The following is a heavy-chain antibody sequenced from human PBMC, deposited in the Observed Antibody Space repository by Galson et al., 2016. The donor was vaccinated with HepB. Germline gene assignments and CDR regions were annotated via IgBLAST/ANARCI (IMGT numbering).Heavy chain of an antibody. CDR2: IIPAFGTT. CDR1: GGTFSTFNSYA. J-gene: IGHJ6*02. CDR3: ARDNGFGFGESDYYYYGMDV. V-gene: IGHV1-69*13. D-gene: IGHD3-10*01. Sequence: SVKVSCKASGGTFSTFNSYAISWVRLAPGQGLEWMGGIIPAFGTTNYAQKFQGRVTFTADGSTSTVYMELSSLRSEDTAVYYCARDNGFGFGESDYYYYGMDVWGQGTTATVSS.